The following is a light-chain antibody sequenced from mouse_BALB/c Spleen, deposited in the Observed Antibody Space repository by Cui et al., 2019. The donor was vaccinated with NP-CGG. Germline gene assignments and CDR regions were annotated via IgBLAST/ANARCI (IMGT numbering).Light chain of an antibody. V-gene: IGLV1*01. J-gene: IGLJ1*01. Sequence: QAFVTQESALTTSPGETVTLTCRPSTGAVTTSNYANWVQEKPDHLFTGLIGGTNNRAPGVPARFSGSLIGDKAALTITGAQTEDEAIYFCALWYSNHWVFGGGTKLTVL. CDR1: TGAVTTSNY. CDR2: GTN. CDR3: ALWYSNHWV.